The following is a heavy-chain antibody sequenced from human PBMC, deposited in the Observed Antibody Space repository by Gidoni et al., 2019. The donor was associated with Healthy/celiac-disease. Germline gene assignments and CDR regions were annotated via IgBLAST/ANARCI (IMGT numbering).Heavy chain of an antibody. CDR1: GFTFSSYE. J-gene: IGHJ6*02. CDR3: ARDALYYYYGMDV. CDR2: ISSSGSTI. V-gene: IGHV3-48*03. Sequence: EVQLVESGEGLVQPGGSLRLSCAASGFTFSSYEMNWVRQAPGKGLEWVSYISSSGSTIYYADSVKGRFTISRDNAKNSLYLQMNSLRAEDTAVYYCARDALYYYYGMDVWGQGTTVTVSS.